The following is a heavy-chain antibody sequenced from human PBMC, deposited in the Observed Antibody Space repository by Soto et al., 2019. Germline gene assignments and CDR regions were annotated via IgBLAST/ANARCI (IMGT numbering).Heavy chain of an antibody. Sequence: GESLKISCKGSGYSFTSSWIGWVRQMPGKGLEWMGIIYPGDSDTRYSPSFQGQVTISADKSISTAYLQWSSLKASDTAMYYCARHAAQVLLPDYYDSSGYSDDAFDIWGQGTMVTVAS. V-gene: IGHV5-51*01. CDR3: ARHAAQVLLPDYYDSSGYSDDAFDI. CDR2: IYPGDSDT. D-gene: IGHD3-22*01. J-gene: IGHJ3*02. CDR1: GYSFTSSW.